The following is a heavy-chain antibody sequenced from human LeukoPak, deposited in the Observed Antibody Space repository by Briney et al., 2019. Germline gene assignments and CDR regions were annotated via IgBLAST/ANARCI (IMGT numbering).Heavy chain of an antibody. V-gene: IGHV4-34*01. CDR2: INHRGDA. CDR1: GGSFSSYH. CDR3: ARGPTISETGYFDS. Sequence: PSETLSLTCAVYGGSFSSYHWSWIRQSPGKGLEWIAEINHRGDANYNASVKCRVTISVDTSKNQFSLKLTSLTAADTAVYFCARGPTISETGYFDSWGQGTLVTVSS. D-gene: IGHD1-1*01. J-gene: IGHJ4*03.